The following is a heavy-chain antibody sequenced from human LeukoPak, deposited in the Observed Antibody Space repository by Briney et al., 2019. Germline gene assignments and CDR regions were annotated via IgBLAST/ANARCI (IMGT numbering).Heavy chain of an antibody. J-gene: IGHJ4*02. CDR3: ARAGEQWLGPFFDY. CDR2: ISSSGSTI. Sequence: GGSLRLSCAASGFLFSSYEMNWVRQAPGKGLEWVSYISSSGSTIYYADSVKGRFTISRDNAKNSLYLQMNSLRAEDTAVYYCARAGEQWLGPFFDYWGQGTLVTVSS. D-gene: IGHD6-19*01. V-gene: IGHV3-48*03. CDR1: GFLFSSYE.